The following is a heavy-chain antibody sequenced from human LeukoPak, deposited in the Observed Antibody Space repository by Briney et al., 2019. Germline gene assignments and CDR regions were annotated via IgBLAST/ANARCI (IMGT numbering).Heavy chain of an antibody. Sequence: PGGSLRLSCAASGFTFSSYEMNWVRQAPGKGLEWVSYISSSGSTIYYADSVKGRFTISRDNAKNSLYLQMNSLRAEDTAVYYCAREMSILWFGELPGSMDVWGKGTTVTISS. J-gene: IGHJ6*03. D-gene: IGHD3-10*01. CDR1: GFTFSSYE. V-gene: IGHV3-48*03. CDR3: AREMSILWFGELPGSMDV. CDR2: ISSSGSTI.